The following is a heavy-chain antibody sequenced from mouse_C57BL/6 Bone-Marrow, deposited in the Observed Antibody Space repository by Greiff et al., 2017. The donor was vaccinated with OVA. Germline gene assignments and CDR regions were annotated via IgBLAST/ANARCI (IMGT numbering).Heavy chain of an antibody. V-gene: IGHV5-16*01. D-gene: IGHD4-1*01. Sequence: EVKLVESEGGLVQPGSSMKLSCTASGFTFSDYYMAWVRQVPEKGLEWVANINYDGSSTYYLDSLKSRFIISRDNAKNILYLKMSSQKSEDTATYYCAREKLGRYDYWGQGTTLTVSS. CDR2: INYDGSST. J-gene: IGHJ2*01. CDR3: AREKLGRYDY. CDR1: GFTFSDYY.